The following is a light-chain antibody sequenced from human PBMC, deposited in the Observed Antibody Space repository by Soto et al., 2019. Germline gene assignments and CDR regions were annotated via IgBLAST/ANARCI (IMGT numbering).Light chain of an antibody. V-gene: IGKV1-5*01. CDR1: QNINNW. CDR3: QQYSSYPRT. Sequence: DIQVTQSPSTLSASVGDRVTITCRASQNINNWLAWYQQKPGKAHKFLIYDASTLESGVPSRFSGSGSGTDVALTISSLQRDDSATEYFQQYSSYPRTLGQGTKLEIK. CDR2: DAS. J-gene: IGKJ2*02.